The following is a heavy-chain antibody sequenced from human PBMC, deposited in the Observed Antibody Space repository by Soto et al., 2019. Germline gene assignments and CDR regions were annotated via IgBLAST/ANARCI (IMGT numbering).Heavy chain of an antibody. J-gene: IGHJ5*02. V-gene: IGHV4-4*07. CDR3: ARDRGGGWLDP. Sequence: LSLTCVVSGGSMSSFYWSWIRQSADKGLEWIGRIYPTGITNYNPSLKSRVTMSIDTSKKQFSLKVRSVTAADTARYYCARDRGGGWLDPWGQGALVTVSS. D-gene: IGHD2-15*01. CDR1: GGSMSSFY. CDR2: IYPTGIT.